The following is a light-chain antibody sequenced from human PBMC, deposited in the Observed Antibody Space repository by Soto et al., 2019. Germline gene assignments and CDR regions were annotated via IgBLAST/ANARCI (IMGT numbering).Light chain of an antibody. CDR3: QQYNNFWT. V-gene: IGKV3-15*01. J-gene: IGKJ1*01. Sequence: EVVMTQSPDTLSVSPGERVTLSCRASQSLRSNLAWYQQKPGQAPRLLIYGASTRATGIPARFSGSGSGTEFTLTIRSLQSEDFAVYYCQQYNNFWTFGQGTKVEIK. CDR2: GAS. CDR1: QSLRSN.